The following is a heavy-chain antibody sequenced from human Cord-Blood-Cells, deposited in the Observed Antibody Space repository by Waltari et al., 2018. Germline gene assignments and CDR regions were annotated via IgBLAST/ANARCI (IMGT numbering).Heavy chain of an antibody. V-gene: IGHV4-34*01. CDR2: INHSGST. CDR1: GGSFSGYY. D-gene: IGHD3-10*01. J-gene: IGHJ4*02. CDR3: ARGGSDYYGSGSYLHFDY. Sequence: QVQLQQWGAGLLKPSETLSLTCAVYGGSFSGYYWSWIRQPPGKGLEWSGEINHSGSTNYNPSLKSRVTISVDTSKNQFSLKLSSVTAADTAVYYCARGGSDYYGSGSYLHFDYWGQGTLVTVSS.